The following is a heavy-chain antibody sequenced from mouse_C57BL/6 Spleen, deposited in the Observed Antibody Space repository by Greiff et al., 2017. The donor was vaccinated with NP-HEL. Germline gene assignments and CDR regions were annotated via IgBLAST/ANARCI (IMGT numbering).Heavy chain of an antibody. CDR1: GFTFSNYW. V-gene: IGHV6-3*01. CDR2: IRLKSDNYAT. CDR3: TANYYGKAWFAY. D-gene: IGHD1-1*01. Sequence: EVKLMESGGGLVQPGGSMKLSCVASGFTFSNYWMNWVRQSPEKGLEWVAQIRLKSDNYATHYAESVKGRFTISRDDSKSSVYLQMNNLRAEDTGIYYCTANYYGKAWFAYWGQGTLVTVSA. J-gene: IGHJ3*01.